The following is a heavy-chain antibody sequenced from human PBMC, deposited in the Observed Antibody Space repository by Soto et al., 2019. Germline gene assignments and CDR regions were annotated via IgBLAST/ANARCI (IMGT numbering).Heavy chain of an antibody. J-gene: IGHJ6*02. D-gene: IGHD1-7*01. CDR3: AMYFRYNWNYVCGMDV. Sequence: PSETLSLTCTVSGGSISSSSYYWGWIRQPPGKGLEGIGSIYYSGSTYYNPSLNSRVTISVDTSKNQFSLKLGSVTAADTAVYYCAMYFRYNWNYVCGMDVWGQGTTVTVAS. CDR1: GGSISSSSYY. CDR2: IYYSGST. V-gene: IGHV4-39*01.